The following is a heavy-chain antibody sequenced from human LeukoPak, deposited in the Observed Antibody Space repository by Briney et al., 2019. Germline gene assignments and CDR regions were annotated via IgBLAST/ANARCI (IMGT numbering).Heavy chain of an antibody. Sequence: GESLKISGKGSGYIFNSYWICLVRHMPGKVLEWMGIIDPGDSDTRYSPSFQGQVTISADKSLSPAYLQWSSLKALDTAMYYCARHGGDSSGYFPLDYWGQGTLVTVSS. CDR2: IDPGDSDT. J-gene: IGHJ4*02. D-gene: IGHD3-22*01. CDR1: GYIFNSYW. CDR3: ARHGGDSSGYFPLDY. V-gene: IGHV5-51*01.